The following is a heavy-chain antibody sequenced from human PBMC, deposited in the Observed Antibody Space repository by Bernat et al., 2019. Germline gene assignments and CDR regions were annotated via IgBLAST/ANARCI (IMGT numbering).Heavy chain of an antibody. CDR1: GFTFSSYA. V-gene: IGHV3-30-3*01. J-gene: IGHJ6*02. CDR3: ARDRRGTDSGGMDV. CDR2: ISYDGINK. Sequence: QVQLVESGGGVVQPGRSLRLSCAASGFTFSSYAMHWVRQAPGRGLEWVAAISYDGINKYYAYSVKGRFTISRDNSKNTLYLQMNSLRAEDTAVYYCARDRRGTDSGGMDVWGQGTTVTVSS. D-gene: IGHD3-16*01.